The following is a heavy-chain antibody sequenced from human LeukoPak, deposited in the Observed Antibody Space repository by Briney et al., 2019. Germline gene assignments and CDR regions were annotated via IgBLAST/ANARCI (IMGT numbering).Heavy chain of an antibody. V-gene: IGHV3-21*01. J-gene: IGHJ4*02. D-gene: IGHD1-26*01. CDR3: ARELPTEAFDY. CDR2: IGSSSNSI. Sequence: GGSLRLSCAASGFTFSSYSMNWVRQAPGKGLEWVSSIGSSSNSIYYKDSVKGRFTISRDNAKNSLYLQMNSLRAEDTAVYYCARELPTEAFDYWGQGTLVTVSS. CDR1: GFTFSSYS.